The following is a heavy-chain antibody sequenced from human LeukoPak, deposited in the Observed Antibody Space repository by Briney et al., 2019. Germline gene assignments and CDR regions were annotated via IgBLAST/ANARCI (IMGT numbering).Heavy chain of an antibody. CDR3: ARGIKSGYTAMVY. CDR2: INSDGSST. V-gene: IGHV3-74*01. D-gene: IGHD5-18*01. CDR1: GFTFNDYW. Sequence: GGSLRPSCAASGFTFNDYWMHWVRQPPGKGPVWFSHINSDGSSTSYADSVKGRFTVFRDNAQNTLYLQMNSLRAEDTAVYYCARGIKSGYTAMVYWGQGTLDTVSS. J-gene: IGHJ4*02.